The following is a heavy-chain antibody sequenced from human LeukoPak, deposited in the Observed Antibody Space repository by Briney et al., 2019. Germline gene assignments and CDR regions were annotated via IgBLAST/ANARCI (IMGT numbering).Heavy chain of an antibody. J-gene: IGHJ4*02. CDR3: ARVYLERLTAGYFDH. V-gene: IGHV3-30*04. D-gene: IGHD2-8*01. CDR2: ISDDGRHN. CDR1: GFTFSTYA. Sequence: AGGFLRLSCAASGFTFSTYAMNWVRQAPGKGLEWVAVISDDGRHNYYADSVKGRFTISRDNSKSTLYLQMNSLRDDDSAAYFCARVYLERLTAGYFDHWGQGTQVTVSP.